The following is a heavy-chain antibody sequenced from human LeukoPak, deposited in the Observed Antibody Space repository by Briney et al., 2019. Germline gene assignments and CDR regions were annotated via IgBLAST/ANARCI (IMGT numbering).Heavy chain of an antibody. V-gene: IGHV3-43D*03. CDR2: ISWDAGST. J-gene: IGHJ4*02. CDR3: ATTLDYGDSYFDY. Sequence: GSLRLSCAASGFTFDDYAMHWVRQAPGKGLEWVSLISWDAGSTYYADSVKGRFTISRDNAKNSLYLQMNSLRAEDTALYYCATTLDYGDSYFDYWGQGTLVTVSS. CDR1: GFTFDDYA. D-gene: IGHD4-17*01.